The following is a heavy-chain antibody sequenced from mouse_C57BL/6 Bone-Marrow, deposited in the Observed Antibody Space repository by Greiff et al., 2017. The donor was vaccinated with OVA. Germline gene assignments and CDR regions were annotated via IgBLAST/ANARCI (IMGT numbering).Heavy chain of an antibody. V-gene: IGHV1-59*01. CDR1: GYTFTSYW. CDR3: AREGFAY. CDR2: IDPSDSYT. Sequence: VQLQQPGAELVRPGTSVKLSCKASGYTFTSYWMHWVKQRPGQGLEWIGVIDPSDSYTNYNQKFKGKATLTVDTSSSTAYMQLSRLTSEDSAVYYCAREGFAYWGQGTLVTVSA. J-gene: IGHJ3*01.